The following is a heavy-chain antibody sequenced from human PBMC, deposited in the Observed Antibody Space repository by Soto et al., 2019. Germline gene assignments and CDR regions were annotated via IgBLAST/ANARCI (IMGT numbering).Heavy chain of an antibody. CDR1: GGSVSSGSYY. D-gene: IGHD6-6*01. CDR3: ARAAYSSSFAY. J-gene: IGHJ4*02. Sequence: SETLSLTCTVSGGSVSSGSYYWSWIRQPPGKGLEWIGYIYYSGSTNYNPSLKSRVTISVDTSKNQFSLKLSSVTAADTAVYYCARAAYSSSFAYWGQGTLVTVSS. CDR2: IYYSGST. V-gene: IGHV4-61*01.